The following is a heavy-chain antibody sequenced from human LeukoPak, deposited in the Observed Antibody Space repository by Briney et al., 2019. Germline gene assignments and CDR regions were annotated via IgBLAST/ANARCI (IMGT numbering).Heavy chain of an antibody. CDR2: IYYSGST. Sequence: SETLSLTCTVFGGSISSSTYSWGWIRQPPGKGLEWIGNIYYSGSTDYNPSLKSRVLIFVDTSKNQFSLKLRSVTAADTAVYYCARLGNGSNRYYFEYWGQGTLVTVSS. V-gene: IGHV4-39*01. J-gene: IGHJ4*02. CDR3: ARLGNGSNRYYFEY. CDR1: GGSISSSTYS. D-gene: IGHD5-24*01.